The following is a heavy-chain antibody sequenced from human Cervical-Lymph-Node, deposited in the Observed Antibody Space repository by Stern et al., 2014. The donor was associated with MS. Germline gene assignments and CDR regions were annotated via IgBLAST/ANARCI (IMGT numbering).Heavy chain of an antibody. D-gene: IGHD1-1*01. CDR3: ARELSGMYGMDV. CDR2: IYYSGAT. Sequence: VQLEESGPGLVKPSQTLSLTCTVSGGSINNGDYYWGWVRQHPGKGLEWLGYIYYSGATYYNPSLKGRLTISVDTSKRHFSLKLTSVTAADTAVYYCARELSGMYGMDVWGQGTTVTVSS. CDR1: GGSINNGDYY. J-gene: IGHJ6*02. V-gene: IGHV4-31*03.